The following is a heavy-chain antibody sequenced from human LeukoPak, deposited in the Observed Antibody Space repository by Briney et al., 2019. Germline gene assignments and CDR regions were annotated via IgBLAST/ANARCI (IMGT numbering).Heavy chain of an antibody. CDR2: IRNKVTSYTT. V-gene: IGHV3-72*01. Sequence: GGSLRLSCAASGFTFSDHYMDWVRQAPGKGLEWVGRIRNKVTSYTTDYAASVRGRFTISRSDSENSLYLQMNSLKSEDTALYYCARGLNSGYYYDLDGFDFWGQGTVVTVSS. CDR3: ARGLNSGYYYDLDGFDF. J-gene: IGHJ3*01. D-gene: IGHD3-22*01. CDR1: GFTFSDHY.